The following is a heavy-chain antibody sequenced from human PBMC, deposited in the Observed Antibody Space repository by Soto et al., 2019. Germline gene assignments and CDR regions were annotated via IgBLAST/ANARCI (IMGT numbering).Heavy chain of an antibody. J-gene: IGHJ4*02. V-gene: IGHV3-23*01. Sequence: EVQLLESGGGLVQPGGSLRLSCTVSGFTFANYAMAWVRQAPGKGLEWVSGISASGVRTYYADSAKGRFTISRDNSNNALYRQMTSLRAEDTAVYYCAKDLVVLSARFESWGQGALVTVSS. D-gene: IGHD2-15*01. CDR1: GFTFANYA. CDR3: AKDLVVLSARFES. CDR2: ISASGVRT.